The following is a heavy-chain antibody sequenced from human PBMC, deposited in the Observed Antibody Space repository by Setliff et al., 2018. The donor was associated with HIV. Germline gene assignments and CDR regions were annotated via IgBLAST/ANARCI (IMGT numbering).Heavy chain of an antibody. Sequence: PSETLSLTCTVSGGSISSGTYYWSWIRQPAGKGLEWIGRIYTSGNTSYNPSLKSRVTMSVDTSKNQFSLKVTSVTAADTAVYYCAGDKGPTNYWYFDLWGRGTLVTVSS. CDR2: IYTSGNT. CDR3: AGDKGPTNYWYFDL. CDR1: GGSISSGTYY. D-gene: IGHD3-10*01. J-gene: IGHJ2*01. V-gene: IGHV4-61*02.